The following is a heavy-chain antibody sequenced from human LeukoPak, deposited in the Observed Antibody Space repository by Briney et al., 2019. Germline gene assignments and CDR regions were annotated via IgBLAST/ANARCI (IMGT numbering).Heavy chain of an antibody. CDR1: GLTFSSYA. J-gene: IGHJ6*04. Sequence: GGSLRLSCAASGLTFSSYAMNWVRQAPGKGLEWVATITSSGGSTYYADSVKGRFTISRDNAKNSLYLQMNSLRAEDTAVYYCARGADYDILTGYPAYYGMDVWGKGTTVTVSS. CDR2: ITSSGGST. CDR3: ARGADYDILTGYPAYYGMDV. D-gene: IGHD3-9*01. V-gene: IGHV3-23*01.